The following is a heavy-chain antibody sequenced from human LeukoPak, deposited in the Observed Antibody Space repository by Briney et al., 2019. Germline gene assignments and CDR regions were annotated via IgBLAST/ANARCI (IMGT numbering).Heavy chain of an antibody. D-gene: IGHD2-8*01. CDR2: ISGSGGST. J-gene: IGHJ4*02. CDR1: GFTFSSYA. CDR3: AKNRDIVLMVYARGHFDY. Sequence: GGSLRLSCAASGFTFSSYAMSWVRQAPGKGLEWVSAISGSGGSTYYADSAKGRFTISRDNSKNTLYLQMNSLRAEDTAVYYCAKNRDIVLMVYARGHFDYWGQGTLVTVSS. V-gene: IGHV3-23*01.